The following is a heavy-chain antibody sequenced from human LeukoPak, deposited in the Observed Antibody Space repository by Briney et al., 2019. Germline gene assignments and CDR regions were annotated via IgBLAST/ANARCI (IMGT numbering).Heavy chain of an antibody. Sequence: SETLSLTCTIPGGSDSHSFWSWIRQPAGKGLEWIGRIYSTGSTDYSPTLRSRLTLSVDTSKKQVSLNLNPVTAADTAVYYCARGPGRVTQEALDYWGQGTLVTVSS. CDR1: GGSDSHSF. J-gene: IGHJ4*02. V-gene: IGHV4-4*07. CDR2: IYSTGST. CDR3: ARGPGRVTQEALDY. D-gene: IGHD3-16*01.